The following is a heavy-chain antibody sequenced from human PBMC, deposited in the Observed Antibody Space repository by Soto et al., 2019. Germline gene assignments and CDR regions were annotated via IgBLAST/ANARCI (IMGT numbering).Heavy chain of an antibody. CDR3: AITYCRDNSCPRDFDF. CDR1: GGTFNTYT. Sequence: QVQVVQSGAEVQKPESSVKVSCKHSGGTFNTYTVNWVGLAPGHGLEWMGRFIPILDMANYAQKFQDRVTITADRSTFTAYMELNSLTSDDTAVYYCAITYCRDNSCPRDFDFWGPGTRVTVSS. V-gene: IGHV1-69*02. J-gene: IGHJ4*02. CDR2: FIPILDMA. D-gene: IGHD2-21*01.